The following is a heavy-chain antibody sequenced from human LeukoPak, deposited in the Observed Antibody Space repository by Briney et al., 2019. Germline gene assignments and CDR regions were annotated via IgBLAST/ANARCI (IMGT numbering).Heavy chain of an antibody. Sequence: SETLSLTCAVYGGSSSGYYWSWIRQPPGKGLEWIGEINHSGSTNYNPSLKSGVTISVDTSKNQFSLKLSSVTAADTAVYYCARGRVLRFLEWFGGQWFDPWGQGTLVTVSS. CDR1: GGSSSGYY. CDR2: INHSGST. D-gene: IGHD3-3*01. V-gene: IGHV4-34*01. J-gene: IGHJ5*02. CDR3: ARGRVLRFLEWFGGQWFDP.